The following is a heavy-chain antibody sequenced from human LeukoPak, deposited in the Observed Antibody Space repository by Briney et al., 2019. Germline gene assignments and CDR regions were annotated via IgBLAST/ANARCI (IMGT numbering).Heavy chain of an antibody. V-gene: IGHV4-34*01. CDR3: ARSPRLGRYGYGPWELPVSYFDY. Sequence: KASETLSLTCAVYGGSFSGYYWSWIRQPPGKGLEWIGEINHSGSTNYNPSLKSRVTISVDTSKNQFSLKLSSVTAAETAVYYCARSPRLGRYGYGPWELPVSYFDYWGQGTLVTVSS. D-gene: IGHD1-26*01. J-gene: IGHJ4*02. CDR2: INHSGST. CDR1: GGSFSGYY.